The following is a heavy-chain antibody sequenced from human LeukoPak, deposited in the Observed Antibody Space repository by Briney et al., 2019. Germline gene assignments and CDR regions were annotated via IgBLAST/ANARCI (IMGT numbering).Heavy chain of an antibody. CDR2: IYITGST. V-gene: IGHV4-4*07. CDR3: ARLKYYDSTGYSPGYYMDV. J-gene: IGHJ6*03. D-gene: IGHD3-22*01. CDR1: GGSIINYY. Sequence: SETLSLTCSVAGGSIINYYWSWIRQSAGTGLEWVGRIYITGSTTYNTSLQSRLSMSVDTSKNQFSLGLRSVSAADTAVYYCARLKYYDSTGYSPGYYMDVWGKGITVTVSS.